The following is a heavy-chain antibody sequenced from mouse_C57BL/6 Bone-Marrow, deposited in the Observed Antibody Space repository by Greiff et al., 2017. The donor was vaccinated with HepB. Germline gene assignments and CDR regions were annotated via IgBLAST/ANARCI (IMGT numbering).Heavy chain of an antibody. CDR2: IDPSDSYT. V-gene: IGHV1-50*01. D-gene: IGHD2-3*01. Sequence: QVQLQQPGAELVKPGASVKLSCKASGYTFTSYWMHWVKQRPGQGLEWIGEIDPSDSYTNYNQKFKGKATLTVDTSSSTAYMQLSSLTSEDSAVYYCASSCWLLRWGQGTTLTVSS. J-gene: IGHJ2*01. CDR1: GYTFTSYW. CDR3: ASSCWLLR.